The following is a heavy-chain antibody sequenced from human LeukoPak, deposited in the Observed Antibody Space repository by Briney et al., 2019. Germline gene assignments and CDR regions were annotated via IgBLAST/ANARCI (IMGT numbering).Heavy chain of an antibody. CDR1: GGTFSSYA. J-gene: IGHJ4*02. CDR2: IKQDGSEK. D-gene: IGHD5-18*01. CDR3: ARDLGPVDTAMR. Sequence: ASVKVSCKASGGTFSSYAISWVRQAPGKGLEWVANIKQDGSEKYYVDSVKGRFTISRDNAKNSLYLQMNSLRAEDTAVYYCARDLGPVDTAMRWGQGTLVTVSS. V-gene: IGHV3-7*01.